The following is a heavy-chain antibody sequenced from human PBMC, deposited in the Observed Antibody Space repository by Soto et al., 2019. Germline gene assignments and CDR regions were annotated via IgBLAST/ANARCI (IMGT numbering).Heavy chain of an antibody. D-gene: IGHD3-3*01. CDR1: GFTFSSYA. CDR2: ISGSGGST. Sequence: GGSLRLSCAASGFTFSSYAMSWVRQAPGKGLEWVSAISGSGGSTYYADSVKGRFTISRDNSKNTLYLQMNSLRAEDTAVYYCAKDRGSVFGVVTTRTHFDYWGQGTLVTVSS. CDR3: AKDRGSVFGVVTTRTHFDY. J-gene: IGHJ4*02. V-gene: IGHV3-23*01.